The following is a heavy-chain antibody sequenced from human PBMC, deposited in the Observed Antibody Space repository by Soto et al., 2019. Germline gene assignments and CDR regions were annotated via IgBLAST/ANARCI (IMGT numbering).Heavy chain of an antibody. CDR1: GFTFNNYA. D-gene: IGHD1-1*01. CDR3: AKGRGQNWTNDH. J-gene: IGHJ5*02. CDR2: ISHSGVTT. Sequence: EVQLLESGGGSVQPGGSLRLSCAAYGFTFNNYAMHWVRRPPGKGLEWVSSISHSGVTTSYADSVEGRFSISRDSLAGTLYLQMNRLLTEVTALYYCAKGRGQNWTNDHWCQGTLVTVSP. V-gene: IGHV3-23*01.